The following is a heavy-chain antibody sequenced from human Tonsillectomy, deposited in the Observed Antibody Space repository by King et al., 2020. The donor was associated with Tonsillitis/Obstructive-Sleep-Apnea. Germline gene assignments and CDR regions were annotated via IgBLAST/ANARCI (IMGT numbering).Heavy chain of an antibody. CDR2: INHSGST. Sequence: VQLQQWGAGLLKPSETLSLPCAVYGGSFSGYYWSWIRQPPGKGLEWIGEINHSGSTNYNPSLKSRVTISLDTSKNQFSLKLSSVTAADTAVYYCARQHIVVVVAADAFDIWGQGKMVTVSS. CDR1: GGSFSGYY. D-gene: IGHD2-15*01. V-gene: IGHV4-34*01. CDR3: ARQHIVVVVAADAFDI. J-gene: IGHJ3*02.